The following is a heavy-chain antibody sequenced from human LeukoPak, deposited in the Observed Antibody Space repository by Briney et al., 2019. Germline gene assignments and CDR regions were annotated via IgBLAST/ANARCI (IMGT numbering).Heavy chain of an antibody. CDR3: TKMGGRIVSYYYYMDV. D-gene: IGHD3-22*01. Sequence: GGSLRLSCAASGFTFSTYAMSWVRQAPGKGLEWVSAISGSGGSTYYADSVKGRFTISRDNSKNTLYLQMNSLRAEDTAVYYCTKMGGRIVSYYYYMDVWGRGTTVTISS. CDR2: ISGSGGST. V-gene: IGHV3-23*01. CDR1: GFTFSTYA. J-gene: IGHJ6*03.